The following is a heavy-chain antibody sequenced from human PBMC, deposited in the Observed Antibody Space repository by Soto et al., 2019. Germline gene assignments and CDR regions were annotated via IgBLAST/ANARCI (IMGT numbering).Heavy chain of an antibody. CDR1: GFTFSSYA. V-gene: IGHV3-23*01. CDR3: AKDFVRRVAGISKAFWAFDI. D-gene: IGHD6-19*01. CDR2: ISGSGGST. J-gene: IGHJ3*02. Sequence: EVQLLESGGGLVQPGGSLRLSCAASGFTFSSYAMSWVRQAPGKGLEWVSAISGSGGSTYYADSVKGRFTISRDNSKNTLYLQMNSLRAEDTDVYYCAKDFVRRVAGISKAFWAFDIWGQGTMVTVSS.